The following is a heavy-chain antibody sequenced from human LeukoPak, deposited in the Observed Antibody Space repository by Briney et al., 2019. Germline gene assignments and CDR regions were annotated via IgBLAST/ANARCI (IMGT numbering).Heavy chain of an antibody. D-gene: IGHD3-9*01. V-gene: IGHV6-1*01. Sequence: SQTLSLTCAISGDSVSSNNGSGNWIRQSPSRCLEWLGSTDDRSKWYKDYAGSLMSRITISQDTSKKQFSLQLYSVTPEDTAVYYCARDVGTTGWHTFDYWGQGTLVTVSS. J-gene: IGHJ4*02. CDR1: GDSVSSNNGS. CDR2: TDDRSKWYK. CDR3: ARDVGTTGWHTFDY.